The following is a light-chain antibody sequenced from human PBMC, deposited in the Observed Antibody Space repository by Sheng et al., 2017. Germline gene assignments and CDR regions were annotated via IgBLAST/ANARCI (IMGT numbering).Light chain of an antibody. CDR2: DAS. Sequence: EVVLTQSPDTLSLSPGERVTLSCRASQICNHLAWYQHKAGQPPRLLIYDASHRATGTPARFSGSGSGTEFTLTIDSLEPEDIAVYYCQQRASWPPDPSFGGGTKGRRSN. CDR3: QQRASWPPDPS. J-gene: IGKJ4*01. CDR1: QICNH. V-gene: IGKV3-11*01.